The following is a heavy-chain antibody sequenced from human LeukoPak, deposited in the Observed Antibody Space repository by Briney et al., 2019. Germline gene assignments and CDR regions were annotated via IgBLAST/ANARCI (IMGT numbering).Heavy chain of an antibody. CDR1: GLTFEDYA. CDR2: ISWNSGSI. D-gene: IGHD1-26*01. V-gene: IGHV3-9*01. J-gene: IGHJ4*02. Sequence: GGSLRLSCAASGLTFEDYAMHWVRQAPGKGLEWVSGISWNSGSIGCADSVKGRFTISRDNAKNSLYLQMNSLRAEDTALYYCVRSFYSGSYPFDYWGQGTLVTVSS. CDR3: VRSFYSGSYPFDY.